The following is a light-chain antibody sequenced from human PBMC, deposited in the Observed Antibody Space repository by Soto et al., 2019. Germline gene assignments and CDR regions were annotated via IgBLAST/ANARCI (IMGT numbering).Light chain of an antibody. CDR3: SSYAGINNLI. V-gene: IGLV2-8*01. Sequence: QSALTQPASVSGSPGQAITISCTGTSSDVGGYNYVSWFQQHPGKAPKLIIYEVNKRPSGVPDRFSGSKSGNTASLTVSGLQAEDEADYYCSSYAGINNLIFGGGTKVTVL. CDR1: SSDVGGYNY. CDR2: EVN. J-gene: IGLJ2*01.